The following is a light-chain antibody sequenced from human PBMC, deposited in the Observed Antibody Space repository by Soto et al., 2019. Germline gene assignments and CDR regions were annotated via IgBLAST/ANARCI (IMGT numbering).Light chain of an antibody. CDR2: SNN. CDR3: ATWDDSLNGYV. CDR1: NSNIGSNT. Sequence: QSVLTQTPSASATPGQRVTISCSGTNSNIGSNTIAWYQQLPATAPKRLIHSNNQRPSGVPDRFSASKSGTSASLAISGLQSEDEADYYCATWDDSLNGYVFGTGTKVTVL. J-gene: IGLJ1*01. V-gene: IGLV1-44*01.